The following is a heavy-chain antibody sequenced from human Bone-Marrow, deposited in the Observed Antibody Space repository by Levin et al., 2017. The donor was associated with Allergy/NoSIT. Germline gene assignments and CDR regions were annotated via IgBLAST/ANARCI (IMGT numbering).Heavy chain of an antibody. CDR1: GYSFISYW. CDR3: AKIGAHSGYGMNV. CDR2: VYPADSDA. Sequence: PGESLKISCQGSGYSFISYWIAWVRQMPGKGLEWMGSVYPADSDATYNPSFLGQVSLSVDKSLKTAYLQWSRLKPSDTAMYYCAKIGAHSGYGMNVWGQGTTVTVSS. V-gene: IGHV5-51*01. J-gene: IGHJ6*02. D-gene: IGHD2-15*01.